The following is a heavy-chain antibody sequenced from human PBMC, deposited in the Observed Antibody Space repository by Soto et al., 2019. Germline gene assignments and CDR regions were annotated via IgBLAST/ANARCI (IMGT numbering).Heavy chain of an antibody. CDR3: ARGKEQLTFPSTVWYYYYGMDV. J-gene: IGHJ6*02. Sequence: GGSLRLSCAASGFTVSSNYMSWVRQAPGKGLEWVSVIYSGGSTYYADSVKGRFTISRDNSKNKLYLQMNSLRAEDTAVYYCARGKEQLTFPSTVWYYYYGMDVWGQGTTVTVSS. CDR2: IYSGGST. V-gene: IGHV3-53*01. CDR1: GFTVSSNY. D-gene: IGHD3-16*01.